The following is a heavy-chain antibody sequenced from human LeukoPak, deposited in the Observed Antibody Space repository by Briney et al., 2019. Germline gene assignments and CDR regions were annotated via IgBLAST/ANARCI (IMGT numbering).Heavy chain of an antibody. CDR1: GFTFSRYW. CDR2: MKEDGSEK. V-gene: IGHV3-7*01. D-gene: IGHD7-27*01. Sequence: PGGSLRLSCAASGFTFSRYWMSWVRQAPGKGLEWVANMKEDGSEKYYVDSVKGRFTISRENAKNSLYLQMNSLRAEDMAVYYCARAPNRVQNWVDCWGQGTLVTVSS. J-gene: IGHJ4*02. CDR3: ARAPNRVQNWVDC.